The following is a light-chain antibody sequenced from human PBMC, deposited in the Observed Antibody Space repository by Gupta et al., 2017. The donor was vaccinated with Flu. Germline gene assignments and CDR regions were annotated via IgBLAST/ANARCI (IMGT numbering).Light chain of an antibody. Sequence: VTPGEPASISCRSSQSRLYSNAYKYWDWYLHNPWQTPQLLIYLGSKRASGVPDTSSDSGSGTAFTLKISRGEAEDVGVHYCSQALPARFTFGHGTKVDIK. CDR3: SQALPARFT. V-gene: IGKV2-28*01. CDR1: QSRLYSNAYKY. CDR2: LGS. J-gene: IGKJ3*01.